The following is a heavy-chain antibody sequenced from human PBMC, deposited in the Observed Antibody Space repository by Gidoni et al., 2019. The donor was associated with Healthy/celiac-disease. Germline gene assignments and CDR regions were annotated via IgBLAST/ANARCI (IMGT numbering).Heavy chain of an antibody. V-gene: IGHV5-51*01. D-gene: IGHD2-21*02. CDR3: ARGLDCGGDCYSLGGRYFDL. J-gene: IGHJ2*01. CDR1: GYSFTSYW. CDR2: IYPGDSDT. Sequence: EVQLVQSGAEVKKPGESLKISCKGYGYSFTSYWIGWVRQMPGKGLACMGIIYPGDSDTRYSPSFQGQVTISADKSISTAYLQWSSLKASDTAMYYCARGLDCGGDCYSLGGRYFDLWGRGTLVTVSS.